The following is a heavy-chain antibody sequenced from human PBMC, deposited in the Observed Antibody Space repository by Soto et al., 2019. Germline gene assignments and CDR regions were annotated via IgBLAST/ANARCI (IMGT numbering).Heavy chain of an antibody. CDR2: IFHTGSP. Sequence: QVQLQESGPGLMKPSGTLSLTCAVSGGSITSNWWSWVRQPPGKGLEWIAEIFHTGSPNYKPSLMGLLTTPLDMSRNHLSLNLNSVTAADTAVYYCARHIAVSGTRGFDHWGQGTLVTVSS. J-gene: IGHJ4*02. CDR3: ARHIAVSGTRGFDH. V-gene: IGHV4-4*02. CDR1: GGSITSNW. D-gene: IGHD2-21*01.